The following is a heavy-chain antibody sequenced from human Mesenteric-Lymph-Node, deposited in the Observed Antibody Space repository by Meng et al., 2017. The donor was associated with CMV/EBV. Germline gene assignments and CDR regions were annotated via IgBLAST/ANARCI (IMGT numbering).Heavy chain of an antibody. CDR3: ARGPSYSSGFPDC. V-gene: IGHV1-8*01. J-gene: IGHJ4*02. CDR2: MNPNSGNT. CDR1: GYTFTRFD. Sequence: HEQLWQSGAQGKKPWASVTDSCKASGYTFTRFDINWVRQATGQGPEWMGWMNPNSGNTGYAQKFQGRVTLTRDTSISTAYMELSSLRSEDTAVYYCARGPSYSSGFPDCWGQGTLVTVSS. D-gene: IGHD6-19*01.